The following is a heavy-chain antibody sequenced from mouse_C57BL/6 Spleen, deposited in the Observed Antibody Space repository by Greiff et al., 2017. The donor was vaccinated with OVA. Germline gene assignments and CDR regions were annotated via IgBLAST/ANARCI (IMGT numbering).Heavy chain of an antibody. V-gene: IGHV1-64*01. Sequence: VQLQQSGAELVKPGASVKLSCKASGYTFTSYWMHWVKQRPGQGLEWIGMIHPNSGSTNYNEKFKSKATLTVDKSSSTAYMQLSSLTSEDSAVYYCARTRDNWDDYWGQGTTLTVSS. CDR3: ARTRDNWDDY. CDR1: GYTFTSYW. CDR2: IHPNSGST. D-gene: IGHD4-1*01. J-gene: IGHJ2*01.